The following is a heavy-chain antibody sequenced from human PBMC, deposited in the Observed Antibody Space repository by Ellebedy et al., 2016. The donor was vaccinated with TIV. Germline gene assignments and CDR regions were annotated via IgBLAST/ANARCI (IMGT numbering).Heavy chain of an antibody. CDR1: GGSVSSGSYY. CDR3: ARETKGGLQLNWFDP. J-gene: IGHJ5*02. D-gene: IGHD5-18*01. CDR2: IYDSGST. Sequence: MPSETLSLTCTVSGGSVSSGSYYWNWIRQPRGKGLEWIGYIYDSGSTSYNPSLKSRATISIETSKNQFSLKLKSVTAADTAMYYCARETKGGLQLNWFDPWGQGSLVTVSS. V-gene: IGHV4-61*01.